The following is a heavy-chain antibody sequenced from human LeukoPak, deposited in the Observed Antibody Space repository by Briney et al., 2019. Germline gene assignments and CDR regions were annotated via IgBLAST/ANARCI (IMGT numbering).Heavy chain of an antibody. J-gene: IGHJ5*02. CDR3: ARGGFYRRLNWFDP. D-gene: IGHD2/OR15-2a*01. Sequence: SETLSLTCTVSGGSISSYYWSWIRQPPGKGLEWIAYIYYSGGTNYNPSLKSRVTISVDTSKNQFSLKLSSVTAADTAVYYCARGGFYRRLNWFDPWGQGTLVTVSS. CDR1: GGSISSYY. V-gene: IGHV4-59*12. CDR2: IYYSGGT.